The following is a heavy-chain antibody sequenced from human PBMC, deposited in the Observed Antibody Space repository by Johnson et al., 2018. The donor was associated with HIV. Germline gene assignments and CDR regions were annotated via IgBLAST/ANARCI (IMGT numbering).Heavy chain of an antibody. CDR2: ISWDGGST. CDR1: GFTFSRYA. J-gene: IGHJ3*02. Sequence: EVQLMESGGGVVQPGRSLRLSCAASGFTFSRYAMHWVRQAPGKGLEWVSLISWDGGSTYYADSVKGRFTISRDNSKNSLYLQMNSLRAEDTALYYYAKYRQQLVRGAFDIWGQGTMVTVSS. CDR3: AKYRQQLVRGAFDI. V-gene: IGHV3-43D*03. D-gene: IGHD6-13*01.